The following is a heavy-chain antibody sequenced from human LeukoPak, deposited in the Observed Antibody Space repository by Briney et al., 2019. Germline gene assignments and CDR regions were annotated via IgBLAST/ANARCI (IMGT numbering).Heavy chain of an antibody. CDR3: AKRQYSSSSACVDY. D-gene: IGHD6-6*01. CDR1: GFTFSSYA. Sequence: GGSLRLSCAASGFTFSSYAMSWVRQAPGKGLEWVSAISGSGGSTYYADSVKGRFTISRDNSKNTLYLQMNSLRAEDTAVYYCAKRQYSSSSACVDYWGQGTLVTVSS. CDR2: ISGSGGST. V-gene: IGHV3-23*01. J-gene: IGHJ4*02.